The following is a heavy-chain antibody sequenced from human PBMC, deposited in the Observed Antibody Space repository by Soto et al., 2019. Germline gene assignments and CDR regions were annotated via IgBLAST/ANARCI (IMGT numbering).Heavy chain of an antibody. CDR2: IYHSGST. D-gene: IGHD2-2*01. J-gene: IGHJ5*02. CDR1: GGSISSGGYS. CDR3: PRVPDR. Sequence: TLSLTCAVSGGSISSGGYSWSWIRQPPGKGLEWIGYIYHSGSTYYNPSLKSRVTISVDRSKNQFSLKLSSVTAADTAVYYWPRVPDRGGQETLVTVS. V-gene: IGHV4-30-2*01.